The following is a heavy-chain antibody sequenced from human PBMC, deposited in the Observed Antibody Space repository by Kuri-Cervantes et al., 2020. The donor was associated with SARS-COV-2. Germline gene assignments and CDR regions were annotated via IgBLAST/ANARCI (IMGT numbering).Heavy chain of an antibody. CDR2: IIPVLRVE. CDR3: ARDSEFTRDAFEI. CDR1: GGTLSTYT. J-gene: IGHJ3*02. Sequence: SVKVSCKASGGTLSTYTVTWVRQAPGQGLEWMGRIIPVLRVENYAQKFQGRVTITADKSTNTAYMELNSLRSEDTAVYYCARDSEFTRDAFEIWGQGTMVTVSS. V-gene: IGHV1-69*04. D-gene: IGHD1-26*01.